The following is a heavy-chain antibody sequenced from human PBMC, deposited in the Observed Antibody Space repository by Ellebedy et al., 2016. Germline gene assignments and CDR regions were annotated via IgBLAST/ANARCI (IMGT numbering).Heavy chain of an antibody. J-gene: IGHJ4*02. CDR2: ISNDGRDT. Sequence: GESLKISCVGSGFTFRRFGMHWVRQAPGKGLEWVAVISNDGRDTYYADSVKGRFTISRDDSQNTVSLEMNGLRREDTAVYYCATVDGYWGQGTLVTVSS. D-gene: IGHD5-24*01. CDR1: GFTFRRFG. V-gene: IGHV3-30*03. CDR3: ATVDGY.